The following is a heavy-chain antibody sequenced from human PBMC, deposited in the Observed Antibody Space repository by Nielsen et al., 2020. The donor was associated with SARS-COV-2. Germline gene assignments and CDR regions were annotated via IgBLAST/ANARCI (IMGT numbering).Heavy chain of an antibody. CDR2: INPYSGGT. D-gene: IGHD3/OR15-3a*01. CDR1: ADTFTDYY. CDR3: ARARATIFGLVMSYGMDV. J-gene: IGHJ6*02. V-gene: IGHV1-2*06. Sequence: ASVKVSCKTSADTFTDYYIHWMRQAPGQGLEWMGRINPYSGGTNYAQKFQGTVTMTRDASISTVYMELTSDDTAVYYCARARATIFGLVMSYGMDVWGQGTTVAVSS.